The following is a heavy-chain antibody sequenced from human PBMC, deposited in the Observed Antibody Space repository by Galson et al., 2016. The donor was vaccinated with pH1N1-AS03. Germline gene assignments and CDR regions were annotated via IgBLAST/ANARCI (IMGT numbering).Heavy chain of an antibody. CDR2: IYHGGRT. J-gene: IGHJ5*02. CDR1: GYSITTGHY. D-gene: IGHD6-19*01. Sequence: ETLSLTCSVSGYSITTGHYWGWIRQPPGKGLEWIGSIYHGGRTEYNPSLKSRVTISEDTSKNQFPLRLSSVTAADPALYYCARTPRTIAVAGPFPTRFGPWGQGMLVTVSS. CDR3: ARTPRTIAVAGPFPTRFGP. V-gene: IGHV4-38-2*01.